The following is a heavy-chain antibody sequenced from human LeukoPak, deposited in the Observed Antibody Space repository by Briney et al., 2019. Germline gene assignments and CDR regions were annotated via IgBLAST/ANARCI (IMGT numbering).Heavy chain of an antibody. Sequence: SETLSLTCAVYGGSFSGYYWSWIRQPPGKGLEWLGEINHSGSTNYNPSLKSRVTISVDTSKDQFSLKLSSVTAANTAVYYCASHPLSRSGSFDPWGQGTLVTVSS. V-gene: IGHV4-34*01. D-gene: IGHD3-10*01. CDR2: INHSGST. CDR1: GGSFSGYY. J-gene: IGHJ5*02. CDR3: ASHPLSRSGSFDP.